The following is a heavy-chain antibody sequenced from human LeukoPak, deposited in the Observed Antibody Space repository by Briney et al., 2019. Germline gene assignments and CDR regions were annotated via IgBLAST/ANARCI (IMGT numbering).Heavy chain of an antibody. CDR3: ARDPYSGSYGNYYYFMDV. Sequence: GGSLRLSCAASGFTFGSYAMSWVRQASGKGLEWVSVISGSGGYTYYADSVKGRFTISRDNSKNTLYLQMNSLRAEDTAVYYCARDPYSGSYGNYYYFMDVWGKGTTVTISS. CDR1: GFTFGSYA. J-gene: IGHJ6*03. CDR2: ISGSGGYT. V-gene: IGHV3-23*01. D-gene: IGHD1-26*01.